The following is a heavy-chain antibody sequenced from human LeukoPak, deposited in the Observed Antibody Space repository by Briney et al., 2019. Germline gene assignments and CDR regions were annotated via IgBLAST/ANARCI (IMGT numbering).Heavy chain of an antibody. CDR3: ARDFMVRDEFDDY. D-gene: IGHD3-10*01. J-gene: IGHJ4*02. CDR2: ISSSSSYI. Sequence: GGSLRLSCAASGFTFSSYRMNWVRQVPGKGPEWVSSISSSSSYIYHADSVKGRFTISRDNAKISLYLQMNSLRAEDTAVYYCARDFMVRDEFDDYWGQGTLVTVSS. CDR1: GFTFSSYR. V-gene: IGHV3-21*04.